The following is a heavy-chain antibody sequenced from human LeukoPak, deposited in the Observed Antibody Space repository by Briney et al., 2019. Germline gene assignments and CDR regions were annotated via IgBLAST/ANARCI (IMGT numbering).Heavy chain of an antibody. Sequence: GGSLRLSCAASGFTFSGAWMTWVRQAPGKGLEWVATIKDDGSDKYYVDSVKGRFTISRDNSKNTLYLQMNSLRAEDTAVYYCAKGQLADFDYWGQGTLVTVSS. V-gene: IGHV3-7*03. D-gene: IGHD6-13*01. CDR2: IKDDGSDK. CDR3: AKGQLADFDY. CDR1: GFTFSGAW. J-gene: IGHJ4*02.